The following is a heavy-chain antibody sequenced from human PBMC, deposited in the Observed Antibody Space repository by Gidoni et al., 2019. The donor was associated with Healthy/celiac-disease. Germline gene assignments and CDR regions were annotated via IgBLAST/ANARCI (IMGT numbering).Heavy chain of an antibody. V-gene: IGHV3-21*01. CDR1: GFTFSSSS. D-gene: IGHD1-26*01. CDR2: ISSSSSYI. J-gene: IGHJ6*02. CDR3: ARALSGSYYYYYGMDV. Sequence: EVQLVESGGGLFKPGGSLRLSCAASGFTFSSSSMNWVRQAPGKGLEWVSSISSSSSYIYYADSVKGRFTISRDNAKNSLYLQMNSLRAEDTAVYYCARALSGSYYYYYGMDVWGQGTTVTVSS.